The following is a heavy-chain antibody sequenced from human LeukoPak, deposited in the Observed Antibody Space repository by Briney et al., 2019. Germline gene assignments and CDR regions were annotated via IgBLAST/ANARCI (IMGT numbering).Heavy chain of an antibody. CDR1: GFTFSSYP. J-gene: IGHJ6*03. CDR2: VSDDGNKK. V-gene: IGHV3-30-3*01. D-gene: IGHD2-2*01. CDR3: ARGQLLLEGYFYYMDV. Sequence: GRSLRLSCAASGFTFSSYPMHWVRQAPGKGLEWVAVVSDDGNKKFDADFVKDRFTISRDNSKNTLYLQMNSLRGEDTAVYYCARGQLLLEGYFYYMDVWGEGTTVAVSS.